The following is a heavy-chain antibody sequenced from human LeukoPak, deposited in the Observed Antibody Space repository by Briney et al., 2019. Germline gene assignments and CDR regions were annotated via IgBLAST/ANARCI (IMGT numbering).Heavy chain of an antibody. Sequence: PSETLSLTCTVSGGSISSSSYYWGWIRQPPGKGLEWIGSIYYSGSTYYNPSLKSRVTISVDTSKNQFSLKLSSVTAADTAVYYCARGPQKAYDFVWGSYRYHFDYWGQGTLVTVSS. D-gene: IGHD3-16*02. V-gene: IGHV4-39*07. CDR2: IYYSGST. CDR3: ARGPQKAYDFVWGSYRYHFDY. J-gene: IGHJ4*02. CDR1: GGSISSSSYY.